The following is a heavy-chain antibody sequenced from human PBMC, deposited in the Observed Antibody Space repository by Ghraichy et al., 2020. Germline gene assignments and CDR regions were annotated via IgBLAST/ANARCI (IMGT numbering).Heavy chain of an antibody. CDR1: GGSVSSGSYY. D-gene: IGHD5-12*01. J-gene: IGHJ4*02. CDR3: ARRGDEVATIFDY. CDR2: IYYSGST. V-gene: IGHV4-61*01. Sequence: SETLSLTCTVSGGSVSSGSYYWSWIRQPPGKGLEWIGYIYYSGSTNYNPSLKSRVTISVDTSKNQFSLKLSSVTAADTAVYYCARRGDEVATIFDYWGQGTLVTVSS.